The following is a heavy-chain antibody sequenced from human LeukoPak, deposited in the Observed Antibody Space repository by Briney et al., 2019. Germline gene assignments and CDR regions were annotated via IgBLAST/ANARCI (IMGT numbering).Heavy chain of an antibody. CDR1: EYIFTAFW. CDR3: ARQVGATGHFDL. V-gene: IGHV5-51*01. CDR2: IYPGDSDT. D-gene: IGHD1-26*01. J-gene: IGHJ4*02. Sequence: GASLEISCKDSEYIFTAFWIGWVRPLPGKGLEWMGNIYPGDSDTRYSPSFQGQVTISADKSISTAYLQWSSLKASDTAMYFCARQVGATGHFDLWGQGTLVTVSS.